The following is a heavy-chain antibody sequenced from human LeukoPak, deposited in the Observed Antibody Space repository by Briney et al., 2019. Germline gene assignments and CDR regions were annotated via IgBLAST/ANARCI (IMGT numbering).Heavy chain of an antibody. CDR3: ARAEWELLFPYLNWFDP. J-gene: IGHJ5*02. CDR2: MNPNSGNT. CDR1: GYTFTSYD. D-gene: IGHD1-26*01. V-gene: IGHV1-8*01. Sequence: ASVKVSCKASGYTFTSYDINWVRQATGQGLEWMGWMNPNSGNTGYAQKFQGRVTMTRNTSISTAYMGLSSLRSEDTAVYYCARAEWELLFPYLNWFDPWGQGTLVTVSS.